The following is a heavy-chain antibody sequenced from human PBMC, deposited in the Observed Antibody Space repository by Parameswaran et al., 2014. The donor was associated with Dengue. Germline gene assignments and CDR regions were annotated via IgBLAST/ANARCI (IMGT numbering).Heavy chain of an antibody. CDR2: IYYSGST. CDR3: AREAFLLWFGELFPKTDNWFDP. V-gene: IGHV4-31*02. Sequence: VRQMPGKGLEWIGYIYYSGSTYYNPSLKSRVTISVDTSKNQFSLKLSSVTAADTAVYYCAREAFLLWFGELFPKTDNWFDPWGQGTLVTVSS. J-gene: IGHJ5*02. D-gene: IGHD3-10*01.